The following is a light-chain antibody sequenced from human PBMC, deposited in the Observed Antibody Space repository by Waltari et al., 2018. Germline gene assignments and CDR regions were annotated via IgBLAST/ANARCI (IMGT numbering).Light chain of an antibody. V-gene: IGLV2-14*03. CDR1: SLDIGHYDY. Sequence: ALTQPASVSGHPGHSITISCSGTSLDIGHYDYVAWYLQHPATAPKLLIFDVSKRPSGISDRFSASKSGSTASLTISGLQAEDEGEYFCGSYTTNSPFAVVFGGGTKLTVL. CDR2: DVS. CDR3: GSYTTNSPFAVV. J-gene: IGLJ2*01.